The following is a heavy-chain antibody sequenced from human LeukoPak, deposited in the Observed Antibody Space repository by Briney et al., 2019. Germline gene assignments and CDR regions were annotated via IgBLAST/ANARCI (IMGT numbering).Heavy chain of an antibody. Sequence: KPSETLSLTCTVSGGSISSYYWSWIRQPPGKGLEWIGYIYYSGSTNYNPSLKSRVTISVDTSKNQFSLKLSSVTAADTAVYYCARGGKAGIRAFDIWGQGTMVTVSS. CDR1: GGSISSYY. D-gene: IGHD6-13*01. CDR2: IYYSGST. J-gene: IGHJ3*02. V-gene: IGHV4-59*01. CDR3: ARGGKAGIRAFDI.